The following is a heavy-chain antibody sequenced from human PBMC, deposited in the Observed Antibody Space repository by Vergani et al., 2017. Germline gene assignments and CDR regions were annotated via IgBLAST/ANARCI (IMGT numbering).Heavy chain of an antibody. Sequence: QVQLVQSGAEVKKPGSSVKVSCKASGGTFSSYTISWVRQAPGQGLEWMGRIIPILGIANYAQKFQGRVTITADKSTSTAYMELSSLRSEDTAVYYCARDGTLITMIVDYYYGMDVWGQGTTVTVSS. V-gene: IGHV1-69*08. CDR2: IIPILGIA. J-gene: IGHJ6*02. CDR1: GGTFSSYT. CDR3: ARDGTLITMIVDYYYGMDV. D-gene: IGHD3-22*01.